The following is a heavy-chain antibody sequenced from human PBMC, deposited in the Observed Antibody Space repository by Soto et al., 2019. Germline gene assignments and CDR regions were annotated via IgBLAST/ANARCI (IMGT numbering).Heavy chain of an antibody. CDR2: ISHGGSP. V-gene: IGHV4-30-2*06. CDR3: ARGHYYYAMDV. CDR1: GGSVSSGVFS. J-gene: IGHJ6*02. Sequence: SETLSLTCAISGGSVSSGVFSWNWIRQSPGQGLEWIGYISHGGSPHYTPSLESRVTISVDRSTNVISLNLTSVTPADTAVYFCARGHYYYAMDVWGHGTTVTVS.